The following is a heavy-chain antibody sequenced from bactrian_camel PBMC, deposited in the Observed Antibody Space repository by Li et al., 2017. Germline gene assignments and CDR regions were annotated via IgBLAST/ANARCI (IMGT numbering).Heavy chain of an antibody. J-gene: IGHJ4*01. Sequence: HVQLVESGGGSVQAGGSLRVSCVASGRTYNSRYYMGWFRQAPGKGREAVAAINRVDTTFYAGSVKGRFTISRDNAKKTLYLQMNDLKPEDTAMYYCASGNWLRDTGTWSEPGKFDSWGQGTQVTVS. V-gene: IGHV3S57*01. CDR1: GRTYNSRYY. CDR2: INRVDTT. D-gene: IGHD1*01. CDR3: ASGNWLRDTGTWSEPGKFDS.